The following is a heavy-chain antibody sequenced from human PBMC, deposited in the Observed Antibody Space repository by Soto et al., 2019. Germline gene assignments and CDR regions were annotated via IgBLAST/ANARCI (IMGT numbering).Heavy chain of an antibody. V-gene: IGHV3-30-3*01. CDR2: IAYDGSIK. CDR3: ARENSGEPPGYYFDS. CDR1: GFTFRRYA. J-gene: IGHJ4*02. Sequence: QVQLVESGGGVVQPGRSLRLSCAASGFTFRRYALHWVRQAPGKGLEWVAVIAYDGSIKNTADSVKGRFTISRDNSKNRLYLQMNSLRLEDTAVYYCARENSGEPPGYYFDSWGQGTLVTVSS. D-gene: IGHD3-10*01.